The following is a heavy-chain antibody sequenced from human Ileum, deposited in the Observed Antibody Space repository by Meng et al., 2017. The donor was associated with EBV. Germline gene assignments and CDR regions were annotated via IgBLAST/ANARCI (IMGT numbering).Heavy chain of an antibody. CDR1: GGSISRSDW. CDR3: ASSDYYRSDY. V-gene: IGHV4-4*02. J-gene: IGHJ4*02. D-gene: IGHD3-22*01. CDR2: TSHSGST. Sequence: QVQPQESCPGLVKPSETLSLTCAVSGGSISRSDWWSWVRQPPGKGLEWIGETSHSGSTNYSPSLKSRVTISLDKSKNQLSLKLNSVTAADTAVYYCASSDYYRSDYWGQGTLVTVSS.